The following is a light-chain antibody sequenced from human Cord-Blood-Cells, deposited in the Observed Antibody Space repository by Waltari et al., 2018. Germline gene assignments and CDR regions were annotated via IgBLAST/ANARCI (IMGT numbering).Light chain of an antibody. V-gene: IGKV3-11*01. CDR1: QSVSSY. J-gene: IGKJ4*01. Sequence: ETVLTQSPATLSMSTGERDTLSCRASQSVSSYSAWYQQKPGQAHRLLIYDASNRATGIPARFSGSGSGTDFTLTISSLEPEDFAVYYCQQRSNWPLTFGGGTKVEIK. CDR2: DAS. CDR3: QQRSNWPLT.